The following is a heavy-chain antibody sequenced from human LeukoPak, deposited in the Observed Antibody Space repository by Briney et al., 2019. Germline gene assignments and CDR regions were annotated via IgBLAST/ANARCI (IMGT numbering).Heavy chain of an antibody. CDR1: GGSISSYY. Sequence: SETLSLTCTVSGGSISSYYWSWIRQPPGKGLEWIGHIYDSGSTNYNPSLKSRVTMTVDTSKNQFALKLTSVTAADTAVYYCARHSTGYPGDAFDIWGQGTMVTVSS. D-gene: IGHD3-22*01. CDR2: IYDSGST. CDR3: ARHSTGYPGDAFDI. J-gene: IGHJ3*02. V-gene: IGHV4-59*08.